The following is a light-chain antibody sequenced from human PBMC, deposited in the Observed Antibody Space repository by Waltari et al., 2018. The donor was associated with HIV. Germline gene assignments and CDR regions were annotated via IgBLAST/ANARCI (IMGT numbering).Light chain of an antibody. CDR1: SGDVGNYNY. CDR2: AVN. CDR3: SAYGGSYNRLL. V-gene: IGLV2-8*01. Sequence: QSALTQPPSASGSPGQSVTISCNGTSGDVGNYNYVSLYQQHPGKAPKLIIFAVNERPSGVPDRFFGSKSGNTASLTVSGLQADDEADYFCSAYGGSYNRLLFGGGTKLTVL. J-gene: IGLJ2*01.